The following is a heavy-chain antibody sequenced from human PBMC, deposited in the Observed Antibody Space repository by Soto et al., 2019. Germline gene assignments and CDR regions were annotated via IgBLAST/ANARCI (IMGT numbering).Heavy chain of an antibody. CDR2: IYYSGNT. Sequence: SETLSLTCTVSGGSVSSGDYYWSWIRQPPGKGLEWIGYIYYSGNTNYNPSLKSRVIISVDTSKNLFSLKLTSVTAADTAVYYCARIPVDTSMIYWLDPWGQGTLVTAPQ. D-gene: IGHD5-18*01. CDR1: GGSVSSGDYY. CDR3: ARIPVDTSMIYWLDP. J-gene: IGHJ5*02. V-gene: IGHV4-61*08.